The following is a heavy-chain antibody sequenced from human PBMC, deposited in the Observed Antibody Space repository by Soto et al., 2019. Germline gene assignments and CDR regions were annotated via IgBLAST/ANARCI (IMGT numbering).Heavy chain of an antibody. CDR3: VRPGIGPRHGLVDV. D-gene: IGHD3-10*01. V-gene: IGHV4-30-2*01. CDR1: GGSISSGGYS. Sequence: SETLSLTCAVSGGSISSGGYSWSWIRQPPGKGLEWIGYIYHSGSTYYNPSLKSRVTISVDRSKNQFSLKLSSVTAADTAVYYCVRPGIGPRHGLVDVWGQGTTVTVSS. J-gene: IGHJ6*02. CDR2: IYHSGST.